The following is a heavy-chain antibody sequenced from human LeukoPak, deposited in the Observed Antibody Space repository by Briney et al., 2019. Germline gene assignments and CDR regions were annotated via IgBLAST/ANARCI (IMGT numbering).Heavy chain of an antibody. CDR3: ARMRRDDPEYDY. D-gene: IGHD6-6*01. V-gene: IGHV1-46*01. Sequence: ASVKVSRKASGYTFTSYYMHWVRQAPGQGLEWMGIINPSGGSTSYAQKFQGRVTMTRDTSTSTVYMELSSLRSEDTAVYYCARMRRDDPEYDYWGQGTLVTVSS. J-gene: IGHJ4*02. CDR2: INPSGGST. CDR1: GYTFTSYY.